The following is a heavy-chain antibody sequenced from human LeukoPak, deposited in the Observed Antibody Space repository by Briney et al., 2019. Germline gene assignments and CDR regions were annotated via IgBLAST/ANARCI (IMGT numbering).Heavy chain of an antibody. CDR1: GASFSDYY. CDR2: INHSGST. Sequence: SETLSLTCVVYGASFSDYYWTWIRQPPGKGLEWIGEINHSGSTNYNPSLKSRVTISVDTSKNQFSLKLSSVTAADTAVYYCARGHLYGSGSYYNPYYYYYYMDVWGKGTTVTVSS. CDR3: ARGHLYGSGSYYNPYYYYYYMDV. J-gene: IGHJ6*03. D-gene: IGHD3-10*01. V-gene: IGHV4-34*01.